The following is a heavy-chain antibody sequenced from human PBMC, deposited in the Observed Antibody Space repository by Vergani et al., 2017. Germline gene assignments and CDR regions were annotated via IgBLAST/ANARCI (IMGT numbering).Heavy chain of an antibody. Sequence: QVQLVESGGGVVQPGRSLTLSCAASGFTFSSYGMHWVRQAPGKGLEWVAVISYDGSNKYYADSVKGRFTISRDNSKNTLYLQMNSLRAEDTAVYYCAKXVAAIGLKSSSLDYWGQGTLVTVSS. CDR1: GFTFSSYG. V-gene: IGHV3-30*18. D-gene: IGHD2-21*02. J-gene: IGHJ4*02. CDR3: AKXVAAIGLKSSSLDY. CDR2: ISYDGSNK.